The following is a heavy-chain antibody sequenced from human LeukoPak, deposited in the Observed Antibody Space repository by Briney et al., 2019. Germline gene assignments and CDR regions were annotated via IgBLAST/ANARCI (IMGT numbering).Heavy chain of an antibody. V-gene: IGHV3-74*01. CDR2: INSDGSST. CDR3: AKNPTGYPNWFDL. Sequence: GGSLRLSCAASGFTFSSYWMHWVRQAPGRGLVWVSRINSDGSSTSYADSVKGRFTISRDNSKNTLYLQMNSLRAEDTAVYYCAKNPTGYPNWFDLWGQGTLVTVSS. J-gene: IGHJ5*02. CDR1: GFTFSSYW. D-gene: IGHD3-9*01.